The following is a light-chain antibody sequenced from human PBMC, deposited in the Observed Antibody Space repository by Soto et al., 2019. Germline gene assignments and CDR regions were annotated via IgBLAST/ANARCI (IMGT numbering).Light chain of an antibody. V-gene: IGKV1-39*01. CDR1: QSVNRY. CDR2: STS. Sequence: DLQMTQSPSSLSASVGDRVTITCRESQSVNRYLNWYQQKEGKAPKLLIYSTSIMESGVPSRFSASGSGTDFTLTINSLQPEDFATYYCQQSYSNPRTFGQGTRVEVK. CDR3: QQSYSNPRT. J-gene: IGKJ1*01.